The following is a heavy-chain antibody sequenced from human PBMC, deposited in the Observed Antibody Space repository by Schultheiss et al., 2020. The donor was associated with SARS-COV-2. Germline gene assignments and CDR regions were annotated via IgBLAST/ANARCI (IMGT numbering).Heavy chain of an antibody. Sequence: GGSLRLSCAASGFTFSSYAMSWVRQAPGKGLEWVSSISSSSTIYYADSVKGRFTISRDNAKNSLYLQMNSLRAEDTAVYYCATPEGDAYWGQGTLVTVSS. J-gene: IGHJ4*02. CDR3: ATPEGDAY. V-gene: IGHV3-69-1*01. CDR1: GFTFSSYA. CDR2: ISSSSTI.